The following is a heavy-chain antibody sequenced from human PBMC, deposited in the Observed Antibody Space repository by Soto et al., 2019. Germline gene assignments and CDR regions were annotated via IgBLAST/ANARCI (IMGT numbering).Heavy chain of an antibody. Sequence: GASVKVSCKTSGYTFYTYGITWVRQAPGHGLEWMGWISANSRNTKYSQKFQGRVTMTADKSTTTAYLELRGLTPDDTAVHFCARGGGNDWDRYYYFALDVWGQGTLVTVSS. CDR1: GYTFYTYG. CDR2: ISANSRNT. D-gene: IGHD3-9*01. J-gene: IGHJ6*02. V-gene: IGHV1-18*04. CDR3: ARGGGNDWDRYYYFALDV.